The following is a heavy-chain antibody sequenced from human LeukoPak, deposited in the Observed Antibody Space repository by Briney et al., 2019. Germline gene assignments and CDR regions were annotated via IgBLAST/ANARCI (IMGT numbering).Heavy chain of an antibody. CDR2: ISWNGGSI. Sequence: GGSLRLSCAASGFTFDDYAMHWVRQAPGKGLEWVSGISWNGGSIGYADSVKGRFTISRDNAKNSLYLQMNSLRAEDTALYYCAKDSIAVASNYYYMDVWGKGTTVTISS. V-gene: IGHV3-9*01. CDR1: GFTFDDYA. J-gene: IGHJ6*03. D-gene: IGHD6-19*01. CDR3: AKDSIAVASNYYYMDV.